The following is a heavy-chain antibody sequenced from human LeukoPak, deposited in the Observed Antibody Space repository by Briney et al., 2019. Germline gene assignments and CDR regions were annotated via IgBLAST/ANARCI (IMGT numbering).Heavy chain of an antibody. D-gene: IGHD2-21*02. CDR3: VLTVVNAFDI. CDR1: GFTFSNYA. V-gene: IGHV3-30-3*01. J-gene: IGHJ3*02. Sequence: GGSLRLSCAASGFTFSNYALHWVRQAPGKGLEWVAVISYDGSNKYYADSVKGRFTISRDNSENTLYLQTNSLRAEDTAVYYCVLTVVNAFDIWGQRTLVTVSS. CDR2: ISYDGSNK.